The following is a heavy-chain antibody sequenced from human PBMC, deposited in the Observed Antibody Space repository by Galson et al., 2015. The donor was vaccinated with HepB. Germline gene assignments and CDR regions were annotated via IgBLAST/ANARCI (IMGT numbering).Heavy chain of an antibody. CDR1: GYTFTSYA. V-gene: IGHV1-18*01. J-gene: IGHJ4*02. CDR3: AREKPARGGSGSYLLSFDY. D-gene: IGHD3-10*01. CDR2: ISAYNGNT. Sequence: SVKVSCKASGYTFTSYAMNWVRQAPGQGLEWMGWISAYNGNTNYAQKLQGRVTMTTDTSTSTAYMELRSLRSDDTAVYYCAREKPARGGSGSYLLSFDYWGQGTLVTVSS.